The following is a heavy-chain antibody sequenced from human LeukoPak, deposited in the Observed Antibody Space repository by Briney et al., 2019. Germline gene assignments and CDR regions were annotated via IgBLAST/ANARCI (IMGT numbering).Heavy chain of an antibody. Sequence: GGSLKLSCAASGFTFSGSAMHWVRQASGKGLEWVGRIRSKANTYATAYAASVKGRFSISRDDSKNTAYLQLNSLKTEDTAVYYCSAAVGTDFYDFGMDVWGQGTTVTVSS. D-gene: IGHD6-13*01. V-gene: IGHV3-73*01. J-gene: IGHJ6*02. CDR3: SAAVGTDFYDFGMDV. CDR1: GFTFSGSA. CDR2: IRSKANTYAT.